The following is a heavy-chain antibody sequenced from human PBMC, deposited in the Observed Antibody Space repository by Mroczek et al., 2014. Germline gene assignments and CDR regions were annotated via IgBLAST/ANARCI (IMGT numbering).Heavy chain of an antibody. CDR3: ARGLWSGSFRSLFYMDV. D-gene: IGHD1-26*01. Sequence: QVQLQQWGAGLLKPSETLSLTCAVYGGSFSGYYWSWIRQPPGKGLEWIGEINHSGSTNYNPSLKSRVTISVDTSKNQFSLKLSSVTAADTAVYYCARGLWSGSFRSLFYMDVWGKGTTVTVSS. CDR2: INHSGST. CDR1: GGSFSGYY. V-gene: IGHV4-34*01. J-gene: IGHJ6*03.